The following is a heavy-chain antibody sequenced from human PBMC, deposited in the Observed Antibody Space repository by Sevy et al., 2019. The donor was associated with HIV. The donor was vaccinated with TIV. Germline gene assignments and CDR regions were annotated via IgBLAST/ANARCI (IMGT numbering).Heavy chain of an antibody. CDR1: GFTFSSYW. Sequence: GGSLRLSCAASGFTFSSYWMTWVRQAPGKGLEWVANIKQDMSEKYYADSVKGRFTISRDNARNSLYLQMESLRVEDTAVYYWARAQQVTMLVVIGGLYFDFWGQGTLVTVSS. D-gene: IGHD3-22*01. V-gene: IGHV3-7*01. CDR2: IKQDMSEK. CDR3: ARAQQVTMLVVIGGLYFDF. J-gene: IGHJ4*02.